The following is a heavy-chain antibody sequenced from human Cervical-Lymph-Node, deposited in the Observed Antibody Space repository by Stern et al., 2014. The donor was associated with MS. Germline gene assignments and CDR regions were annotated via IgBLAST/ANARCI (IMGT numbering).Heavy chain of an antibody. V-gene: IGHV4-31*03. CDR2: MHHSGTT. CDR3: ATIPPHIEGAAFEI. J-gene: IGHJ3*02. Sequence: QLQLQESGPGLVKPSQTLSLTCTVSGVSVSSGGYYWTWIRPVPGKGLEWVGYMHHSGTTFYNPSLKGRVSISRDTSENQFSLNLRSVIAADTAVYYCATIPPHIEGAAFEIWGQGTMVTVSS. D-gene: IGHD1-26*01. CDR1: GVSVSSGGYY.